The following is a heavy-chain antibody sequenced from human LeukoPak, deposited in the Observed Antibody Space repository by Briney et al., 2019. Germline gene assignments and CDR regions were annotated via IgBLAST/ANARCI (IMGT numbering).Heavy chain of an antibody. CDR1: GGTFSSYA. Sequence: SVKVSCKASGGTFSSYAISWVRQAPGQGLEWMGGIIPIFGTANYAQKFQGRVMITADESTSTAYMELSSLRSEDTAVYYCARGPDYYWYFDLWGRGTLVTVSS. D-gene: IGHD4-11*01. CDR2: IIPIFGTA. J-gene: IGHJ2*01. CDR3: ARGPDYYWYFDL. V-gene: IGHV1-69*13.